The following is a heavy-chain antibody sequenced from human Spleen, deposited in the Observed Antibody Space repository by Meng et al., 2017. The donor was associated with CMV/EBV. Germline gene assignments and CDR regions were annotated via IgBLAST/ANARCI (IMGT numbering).Heavy chain of an antibody. J-gene: IGHJ5*02. Sequence: SGFTFSSYAMSWVRQAPGKGLEWVSAISGSGGSTYYADSVKGRFTISRDNSKNTLYLQMNSLRAEDTAVYYCVTDPPLTGGRWFDPWGQGTLVTVSS. CDR1: GFTFSSYA. D-gene: IGHD3-16*01. V-gene: IGHV3-23*01. CDR3: VTDPPLTGGRWFDP. CDR2: ISGSGGST.